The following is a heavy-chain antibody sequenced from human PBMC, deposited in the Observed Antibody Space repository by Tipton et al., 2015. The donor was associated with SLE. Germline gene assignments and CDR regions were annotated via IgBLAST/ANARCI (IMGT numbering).Heavy chain of an antibody. J-gene: IGHJ5*02. V-gene: IGHV4-59*11. CDR1: GDSISNHY. D-gene: IGHD3-10*01. CDR3: ARLWFGESLHEGWFDP. CDR2: ISYNGST. Sequence: TLSLTCTVSGDSISNHYWSWIRQPPGKGLEWIGNISYNGSTNYNPSLKSRVTISVDTSKNQFSLKLTSVTAADTAVYYCARLWFGESLHEGWFDPWGQGTLVTVSP.